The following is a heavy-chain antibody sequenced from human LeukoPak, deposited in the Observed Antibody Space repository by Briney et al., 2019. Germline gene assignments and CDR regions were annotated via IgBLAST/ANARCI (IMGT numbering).Heavy chain of an antibody. Sequence: GGSLRLSCTTSGFTFRNYGVHWVRQAPGKGLEWVAFIRYDGSHKSYADSVKGRFTISRDNSKNTLYLQMNSLRTDDTALYYCAKEGGLVIRRYYFDYWGQGTLVTVS. CDR2: IRYDGSHK. CDR1: GFTFRNYG. V-gene: IGHV3-30*02. CDR3: AKEGGLVIRRYYFDY. J-gene: IGHJ4*02. D-gene: IGHD2-21*01.